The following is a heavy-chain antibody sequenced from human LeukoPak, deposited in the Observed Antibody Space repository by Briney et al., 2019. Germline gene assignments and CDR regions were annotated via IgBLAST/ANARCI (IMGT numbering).Heavy chain of an antibody. Sequence: GGSLRLSCAASGFTFSSYGMHWVRQAPGKGLEWVAVISYDGSNKYYADSVKGRFTISRDNSKNTLYLQMNSLRAEDTAVYYCAKLFTSPTTFTTSTGGMDVWGQGTTVTVSS. D-gene: IGHD5-12*01. CDR2: ISYDGSNK. CDR3: AKLFTSPTTFTTSTGGMDV. V-gene: IGHV3-30*18. J-gene: IGHJ6*02. CDR1: GFTFSSYG.